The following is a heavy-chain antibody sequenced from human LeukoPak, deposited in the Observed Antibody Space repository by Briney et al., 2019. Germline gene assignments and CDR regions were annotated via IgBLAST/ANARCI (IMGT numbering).Heavy chain of an antibody. J-gene: IGHJ4*02. D-gene: IGHD2-2*02. V-gene: IGHV5-51*01. CDR3: ARSQGLYGAADY. CDR1: GYTFSDYW. Sequence: GESLKISCKASGYTFSDYWIGWVRQLPGQGLEWMGIVYPGDSDTRYSPSFQGHVTISADKSINTAYLQWSGLQASDNAIYFCARSQGLYGAADYWGQGTLV. CDR2: VYPGDSDT.